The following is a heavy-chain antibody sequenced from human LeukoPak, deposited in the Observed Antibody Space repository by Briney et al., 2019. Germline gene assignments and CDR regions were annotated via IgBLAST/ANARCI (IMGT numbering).Heavy chain of an antibody. D-gene: IGHD2-15*01. CDR3: ARDLGGTDDY. V-gene: IGHV1-46*01. Sequence: ASVNVSFKACGYTFTSYYMHWVRQAPGQGLEWMGIINPSGGSTSYAQKFQGRVTMTRDTSTSTVYMELSSLRSEDTAVYYCARDLGGTDDYWGQGTLVTVSS. CDR1: GYTFTSYY. CDR2: INPSGGST. J-gene: IGHJ4*02.